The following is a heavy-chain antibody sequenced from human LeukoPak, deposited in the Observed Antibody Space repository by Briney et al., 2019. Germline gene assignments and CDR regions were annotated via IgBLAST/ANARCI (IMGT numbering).Heavy chain of an antibody. V-gene: IGHV3-23*01. CDR3: AKGQYYFDY. J-gene: IGHJ4*02. CDR1: GFTFSSYA. CDR2: ISDSGGYT. Sequence: PGGCLRLSCGASGFTFSSYAMSWVRQAPGKGLEWVSAISDSGGYTYYADSVKGRFTISRDNSKNTLYLQMNSLSADDTAVYYCAKGQYYFDYWGQGTLVTVSS.